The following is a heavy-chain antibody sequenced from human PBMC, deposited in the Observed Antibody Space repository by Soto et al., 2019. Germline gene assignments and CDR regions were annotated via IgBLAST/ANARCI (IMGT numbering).Heavy chain of an antibody. D-gene: IGHD2-2*01. CDR1: GGTFSSYA. CDR2: IIPIFGTA. CDR3: AGGIVVANYYYYYGMDV. J-gene: IGHJ6*02. Sequence: QVQLVQSGAEVKKPGSSVKVSCKASGGTFSSYAISWVRQAPGQGLEWMGGIIPIFGTANYAQKFQGRVTITADESTSTAYMELSSLRSEDTAVSYCAGGIVVANYYYYYGMDVWGQGTTVTVSS. V-gene: IGHV1-69*01.